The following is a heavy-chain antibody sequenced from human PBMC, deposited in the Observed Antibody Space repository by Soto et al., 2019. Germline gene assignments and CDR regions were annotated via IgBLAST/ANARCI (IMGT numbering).Heavy chain of an antibody. Sequence: PGGSLRLSCAASGFIFSGYAMSWVRQAPGKGLEWVSTLSGCGDNTYYADSLKGRFTISRDTSKNTLYLQMNSLRAEDTAVYFCAKDRDFWTGSGIDYWGQGTLVTVSS. D-gene: IGHD3-3*01. CDR3: AKDRDFWTGSGIDY. J-gene: IGHJ4*02. V-gene: IGHV3-23*01. CDR1: GFIFSGYA. CDR2: LSGCGDNT.